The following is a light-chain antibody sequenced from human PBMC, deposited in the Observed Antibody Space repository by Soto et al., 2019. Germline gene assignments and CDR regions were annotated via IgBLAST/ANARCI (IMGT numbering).Light chain of an antibody. CDR3: QPYSGSRA. J-gene: IGKJ1*01. CDR2: GAS. CDR1: QTVSGNY. V-gene: IGKV3-20*01. Sequence: ESVLTQSPGTLSLSPGEGATLSCRASQTVSGNYLAWYQQKPGQAPRLLIYGASNRATGIPDRFSGSGSGTEFTLTISRLEPEDDTVYFCQPYSGSRAFDQGTSVEIQ.